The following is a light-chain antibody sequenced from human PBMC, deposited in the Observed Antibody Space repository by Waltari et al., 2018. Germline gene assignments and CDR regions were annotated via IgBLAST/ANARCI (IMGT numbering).Light chain of an antibody. V-gene: IGKV1-12*01. Sequence: DIQLTQSPSSVSESVGDTVTITCRASQGISGYFAWYQQKPGQAPKLLISAASILQNGVPSRFRGSGSGTYFTLTISRLQPEDFATYYCQQANSFPLSFGGGTKVDIK. CDR3: QQANSFPLS. CDR1: QGISGY. CDR2: AAS. J-gene: IGKJ4*01.